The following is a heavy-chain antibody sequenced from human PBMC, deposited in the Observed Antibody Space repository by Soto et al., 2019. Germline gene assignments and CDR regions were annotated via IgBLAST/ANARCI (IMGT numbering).Heavy chain of an antibody. V-gene: IGHV3-23*01. D-gene: IGHD2-2*01. CDR1: GFTFSNYP. CDR2: ISASGGST. CDR3: AKEQAHSEADTSSIFDY. Sequence: VQLLESGGGFVGPGWSLRLSCAASGFTFSNYPMTWVRQAPGKGLEWVSSISASGGSTYYPDSGKGRFTISRDNSKNTLYLQMNSLRAEDTAVYYCAKEQAHSEADTSSIFDYWGQGTLVTVSS. J-gene: IGHJ4*02.